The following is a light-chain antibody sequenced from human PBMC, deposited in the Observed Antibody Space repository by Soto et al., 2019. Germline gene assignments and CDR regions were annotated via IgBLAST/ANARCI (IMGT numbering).Light chain of an antibody. J-gene: IGKJ2*01. CDR1: QTVNSN. Sequence: EIAMTQSPATLSVSPGPRATLSCRASQTVNSNLAWYQQKPGHAPSLLMYNVSTRATGFPARFSGSGSGTEFTLTISSLQSEDSAIYYCQQYNTLNTFGQGTKLEIK. CDR2: NVS. CDR3: QQYNTLNT. V-gene: IGKV3-15*01.